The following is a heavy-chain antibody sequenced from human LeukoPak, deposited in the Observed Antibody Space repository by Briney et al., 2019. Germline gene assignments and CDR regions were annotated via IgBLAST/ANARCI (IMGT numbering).Heavy chain of an antibody. CDR3: ASRSPGAPYY. V-gene: IGHV1-46*01. J-gene: IGHJ4*02. Sequence: GASVKVSCKASGYTFTSYYMHWGRQAPGQGLAWMRIINPSGGSTSYAQKFQGRVTMTRDTSTSTVYMELSSLRSEDTAVYYCASRSPGAPYYWGQGTLVTVSS. CDR1: GYTFTSYY. D-gene: IGHD1-26*01. CDR2: INPSGGST.